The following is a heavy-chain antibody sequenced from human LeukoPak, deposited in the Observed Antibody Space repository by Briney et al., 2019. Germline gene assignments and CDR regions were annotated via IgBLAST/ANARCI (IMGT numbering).Heavy chain of an antibody. CDR1: GTSIRSGSYY. D-gene: IGHD6-13*01. CDR2: IYTSGST. Sequence: SETLSLTCTVTGTSIRSGSYYWSWIRQPAGKGLEWIGRIYTSGSTNYNPSLKSRVTISVDTSKNQFSLKLSSVTAADTAVYYCARDTALGHSSSWFDYWGQGTLVTVSS. J-gene: IGHJ4*02. V-gene: IGHV4-61*02. CDR3: ARDTALGHSSSWFDY.